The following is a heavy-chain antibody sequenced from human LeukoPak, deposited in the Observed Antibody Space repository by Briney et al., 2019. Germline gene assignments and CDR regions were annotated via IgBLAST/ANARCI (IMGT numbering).Heavy chain of an antibody. CDR1: GFTFSSWA. CDR2: VSPSGDTT. CDR3: AKEGCTRCTPFVDY. V-gene: IGHV3-23*01. J-gene: IGHJ4*02. D-gene: IGHD2-2*01. Sequence: PGGSLRLSCAASGFTFSSWAMSWVRQAPGKGLEWVSAVSPSGDTTYYADSVKGRFTISRDNSKNTLYLQMNSLSAEDTAVYYCAKEGCTRCTPFVDYWGQGILVTVSS.